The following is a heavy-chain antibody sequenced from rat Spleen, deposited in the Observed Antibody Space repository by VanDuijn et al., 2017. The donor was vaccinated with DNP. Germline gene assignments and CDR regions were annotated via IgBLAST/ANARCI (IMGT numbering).Heavy chain of an antibody. CDR2: IGSPAYAP. CDR1: GFTFSRYW. J-gene: IGHJ2*01. CDR3: VRWNSGHFDY. D-gene: IGHD4-3*01. Sequence: EVQLVETGGDLVQPRKSLKLSCVASGFTFSRYWMSWVRQAPAKGLEWVAYIGSPAYAPYHGDSVKGRFTISRDNAKSTLYLQMNSLRSEDMATYYCVRWNSGHFDYWGQGVMVTVSS. V-gene: IGHV5-22*01.